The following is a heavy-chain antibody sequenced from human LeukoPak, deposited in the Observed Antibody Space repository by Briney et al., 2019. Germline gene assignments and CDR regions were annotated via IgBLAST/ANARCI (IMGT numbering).Heavy chain of an antibody. V-gene: IGHV4-4*07. CDR3: ARDSGTTGEVKFDP. D-gene: IGHD3-10*01. CDR2: IYTSGST. Sequence: PSETLSLTCTVSGGSISSYYWSWIRQPAGQGLKWIGRIYTSGSTDYNPSLKSRVTMSVDTSTNQFSLKLSSVTAADTAVYYCARDSGTTGEVKFDPWGQGTLVTVSS. J-gene: IGHJ5*02. CDR1: GGSISSYY.